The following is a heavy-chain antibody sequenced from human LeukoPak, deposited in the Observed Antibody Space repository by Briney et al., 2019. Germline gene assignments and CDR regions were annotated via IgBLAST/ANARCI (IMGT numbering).Heavy chain of an antibody. CDR3: VRRDTAMVAIDY. J-gene: IGHJ4*02. CDR2: INPSGGST. CDR1: GYTFTSYY. Sequence: ASVKVSCKASGYTFTSYYIHWVRQAPGQGLEWMGIINPSGGSTSYAQKFQGRVTMTRDTSTSTVYMELSSLRSEDTAVYYCVRRDTAMVAIDYWGQGTLVTVSS. D-gene: IGHD5-18*01. V-gene: IGHV1-46*01.